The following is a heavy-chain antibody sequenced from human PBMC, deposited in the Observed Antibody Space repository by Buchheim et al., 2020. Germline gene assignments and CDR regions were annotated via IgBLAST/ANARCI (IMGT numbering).Heavy chain of an antibody. CDR1: GGTFDNYA. D-gene: IGHD2-21*02. CDR3: ARAETYCGGDCYYGWFAP. J-gene: IGHJ5*02. Sequence: QVQLVQSGAEVKKPGSSVKVSYKVSGGTFDNYAIVWVRQAPGQGLEWVGGIIPFSDSTNYGQNFQGRVTITADKSTGTAYMELYRLRSGDTAVYYCARAETYCGGDCYYGWFAPWGQGTL. CDR2: IIPFSDST. V-gene: IGHV1-69*06.